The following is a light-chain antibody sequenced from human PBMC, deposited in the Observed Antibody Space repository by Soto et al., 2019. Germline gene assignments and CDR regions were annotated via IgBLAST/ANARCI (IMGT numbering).Light chain of an antibody. CDR3: QQDGSSPT. CDR1: QSVSSNY. V-gene: IGKV3-20*01. CDR2: DVS. J-gene: IGKJ1*01. Sequence: EIVLTQSPGTLSLSPGERATLSCRASQSVSSNYLAWYQQKPDQAPRLVIYDVSGRATGIPDRFSGSGSGTDFTLTICRLEPEEFAVYYCQQDGSSPTFGQGTKLEIK.